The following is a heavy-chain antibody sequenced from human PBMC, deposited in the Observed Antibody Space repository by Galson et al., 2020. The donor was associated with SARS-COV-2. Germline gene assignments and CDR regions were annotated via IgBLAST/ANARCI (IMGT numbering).Heavy chain of an antibody. Sequence: GESLKISCKTSGYTFTDYFIHWVRQAPGQGLEWMGWLNPHIGGTKYAEKFQGRVTMTSDTTINTAYMELGGLASDDTAGYYCGRGPYYYMDGWGEGNTV. CDR3: GRGPYYYMDG. CDR2: LNPHIGGT. V-gene: IGHV1-2*02. CDR1: GYTFTDYF. J-gene: IGHJ6*03.